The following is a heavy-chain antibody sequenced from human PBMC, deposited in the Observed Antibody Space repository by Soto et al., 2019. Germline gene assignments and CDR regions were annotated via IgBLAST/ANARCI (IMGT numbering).Heavy chain of an antibody. D-gene: IGHD6-13*01. CDR2: IYPSGDST. CDR1: GYTLTNYY. CDR3: ARGGEGSSRWYNLDP. V-gene: IGHV1-46*01. Sequence: APVKVSCKASGYTLTNYYFHWVGQGPGQGLEWIGIIYPSGDSTIYAQKFRGRVTMTRDTSTSTVYMVLSSLRSEDTAVYSCARGGEGSSRWYNLDPWGQGTPVTVSS. J-gene: IGHJ5*02.